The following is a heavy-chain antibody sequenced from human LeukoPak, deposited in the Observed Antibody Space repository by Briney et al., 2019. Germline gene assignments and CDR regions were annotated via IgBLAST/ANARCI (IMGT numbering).Heavy chain of an antibody. CDR3: ARDPPAYCGGDCYPY. J-gene: IGHJ4*02. CDR1: GGSISSGGYY. CDR2: IYYNGST. D-gene: IGHD2-21*02. V-gene: IGHV4-31*03. Sequence: SETLSLTCTVSGGSISSGGYYWSWIRQHPGKGLEWIGYIYYNGSTYYNPSLKSRVTTSVDTSKNQFSLKLSSVTAADTAVYYCARDPPAYCGGDCYPYWGQGTLVTVSS.